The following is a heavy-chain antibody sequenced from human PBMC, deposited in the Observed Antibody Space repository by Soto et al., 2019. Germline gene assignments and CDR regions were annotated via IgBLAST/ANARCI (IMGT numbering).Heavy chain of an antibody. CDR3: ARHKARGNWFDP. CDR1: GGSISSYY. J-gene: IGHJ5*02. Sequence: SETPSLTCTVSGGSISSYYWSWIRQPPGKGLEWIGYIYYSGSTNYNPSLKSRVTISVDTSKNQFSLKLSSVTAADTAVYYCARHKARGNWFDPWGQGTLVTVSS. CDR2: IYYSGST. V-gene: IGHV4-59*08. D-gene: IGHD3-10*01.